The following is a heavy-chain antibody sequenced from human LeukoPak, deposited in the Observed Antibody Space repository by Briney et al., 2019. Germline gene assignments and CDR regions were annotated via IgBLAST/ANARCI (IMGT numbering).Heavy chain of an antibody. D-gene: IGHD6-19*01. CDR2: ISSSSSYI. J-gene: IGHJ4*02. CDR3: ARGGSSGWYESPYFDY. V-gene: IGHV3-21*01. CDR1: GFTFSSYS. Sequence: PGGSLRLSCAASGFTFSSYSMNWVRQAPGKGLEWVLSISSSSSYIYYADSVKGRFTISRDNAKNSLYLQMNSLRAEDTAVYYCARGGSSGWYESPYFDYWGQGTLVTVSS.